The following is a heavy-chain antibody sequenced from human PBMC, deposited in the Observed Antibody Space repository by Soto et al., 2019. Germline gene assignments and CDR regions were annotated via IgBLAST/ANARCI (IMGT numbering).Heavy chain of an antibody. J-gene: IGHJ5*02. V-gene: IGHV3-23*01. Sequence: EVQLLESGGGLVQPGGSLRLSCAASGFTFSSYAMSWVRQAPGKGLEWVSAISGSGGSTYYADSVKGRFTISRDNSKNTLYLQMNSLGAEDTAVYYCAKDLNLGGWFDPWGQGTLVTVSS. CDR2: ISGSGGST. CDR1: GFTFSSYA. CDR3: AKDLNLGGWFDP. D-gene: IGHD3-16*01.